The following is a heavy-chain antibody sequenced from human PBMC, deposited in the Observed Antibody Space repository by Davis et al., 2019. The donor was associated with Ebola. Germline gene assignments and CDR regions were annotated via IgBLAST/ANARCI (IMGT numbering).Heavy chain of an antibody. J-gene: IGHJ6*02. D-gene: IGHD1-26*01. V-gene: IGHV3-23*01. CDR3: AKDGGIVGAHYYYYYGMDV. Sequence: GESLKISCADSVITFRSYAMTWVRQAPGKGLEWVSAISGSGGTTYYAGSVKGRFTISRDNSKKTMYLQMNSLRAEDTAVYYCAKDGGIVGAHYYYYYGMDVWGQGTTVTVSS. CDR1: VITFRSYA. CDR2: ISGSGGTT.